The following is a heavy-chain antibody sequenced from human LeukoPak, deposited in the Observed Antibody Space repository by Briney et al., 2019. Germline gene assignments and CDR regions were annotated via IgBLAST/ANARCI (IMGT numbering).Heavy chain of an antibody. V-gene: IGHV4-34*01. Sequence: PSETLSLTCTVYGGSFSGYYWNCIRQSPGKGLEWIGEIHHSGSTNYNPSLKSRVTISVDTSKNQFSLKLNFVTAADTAVYFCSREQDYYYGMDVWGRGTTVTVSS. CDR3: SREQDYYYGMDV. J-gene: IGHJ6*02. CDR1: GGSFSGYY. CDR2: IHHSGST.